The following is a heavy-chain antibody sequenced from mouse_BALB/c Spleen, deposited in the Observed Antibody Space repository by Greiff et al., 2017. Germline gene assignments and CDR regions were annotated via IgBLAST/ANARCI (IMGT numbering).Heavy chain of an antibody. V-gene: IGHV5-17*02. Sequence: EVQVVESGGGLVQPGGSRKLSCAASGFTFSSFGMHWVRQAPEKGLEWVAYISSGSSTIYYADTVKGRFTISRDNPKNTLFLQMTSLRSEDTAMYYCARGEAYYGNYVEDYWGQGTSVTVSS. CDR3: ARGEAYYGNYVEDY. J-gene: IGHJ4*01. D-gene: IGHD2-10*01. CDR2: ISSGSSTI. CDR1: GFTFSSFG.